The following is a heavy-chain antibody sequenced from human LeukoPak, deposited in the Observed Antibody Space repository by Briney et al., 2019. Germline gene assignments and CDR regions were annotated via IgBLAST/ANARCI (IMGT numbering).Heavy chain of an antibody. J-gene: IGHJ4*02. CDR2: IYHSGTT. CDR3: ATSPYYYGSGSYYKGSY. CDR1: GGSISSGGYP. Sequence: SQTLSLTCAVSGGSISSGGYPWSWIRQPPGKGLEWIGYIYHSGTTYYNPSLKSRVTISIDRSKNQFSLKLSSVTAADTAVYYCATSPYYYGSGSYYKGSYWGQGTLVTVSS. V-gene: IGHV4-30-2*01. D-gene: IGHD3-10*01.